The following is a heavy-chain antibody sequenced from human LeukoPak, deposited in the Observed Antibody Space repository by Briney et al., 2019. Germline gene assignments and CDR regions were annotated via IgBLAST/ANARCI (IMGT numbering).Heavy chain of an antibody. Sequence: GESLKISFKTSVFSFTNYWIAWVRPMPGEGLEWMGSIHPGDSDTRYNPSFQGQVTISADRSIKTAYLQWSSLKASDTAIYYCASAIGVAGPDAFDIWGQGTMVTVSS. CDR3: ASAIGVAGPDAFDI. CDR1: VFSFTNYW. V-gene: IGHV5-51*01. CDR2: IHPGDSDT. D-gene: IGHD6-19*01. J-gene: IGHJ3*02.